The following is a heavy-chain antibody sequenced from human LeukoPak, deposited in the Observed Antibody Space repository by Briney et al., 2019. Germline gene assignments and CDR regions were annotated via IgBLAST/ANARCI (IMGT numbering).Heavy chain of an antibody. J-gene: IGHJ3*02. Sequence: GGSLRLSCAASGFTFSSYWMHWVRQAPGKGLVWVSRINSDGSSTTYADSVKGRFTISRDNAKNTLYLQMNSLRAEDTAVYYCARDWDLYYYDSSGYHYSDAFDIWGQGTMVTDSS. D-gene: IGHD3-22*01. V-gene: IGHV3-74*01. CDR1: GFTFSSYW. CDR2: INSDGSST. CDR3: ARDWDLYYYDSSGYHYSDAFDI.